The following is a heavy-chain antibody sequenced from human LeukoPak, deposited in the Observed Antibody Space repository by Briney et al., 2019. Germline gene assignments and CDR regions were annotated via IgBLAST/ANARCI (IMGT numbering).Heavy chain of an antibody. D-gene: IGHD5/OR15-5a*01. CDR1: GGSISSYY. J-gene: IGHJ4*02. CDR2: IYYIGST. Sequence: SETLSLTCTVSGGSISSYYWTWIRQPPGKGLEWIGYIYYIGSTNYNPSLKSRVTISVDTSKNQFSLRLSSVTAADTAVYYCAREVSTKPRFDYGCLGTLVIFSS. V-gene: IGHV4-59*01. CDR3: AREVSTKPRFDY.